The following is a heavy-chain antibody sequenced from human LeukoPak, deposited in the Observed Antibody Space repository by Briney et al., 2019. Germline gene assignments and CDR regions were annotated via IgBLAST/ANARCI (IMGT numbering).Heavy chain of an antibody. D-gene: IGHD6-19*01. J-gene: IGHJ4*02. V-gene: IGHV3-33*06. CDR3: AKDSYRGYSSGWVGGYFDY. CDR2: IWYDGSNK. Sequence: PGRSLRLSCAASGFTFSNYAMYWVRQAPGKGLEWVTIIWYDGSNKYYADSVKGRFTISRDNSKNTLYLQMNSLRAEDTAVYYCAKDSYRGYSSGWVGGYFDYLGQGTLVTVSS. CDR1: GFTFSNYA.